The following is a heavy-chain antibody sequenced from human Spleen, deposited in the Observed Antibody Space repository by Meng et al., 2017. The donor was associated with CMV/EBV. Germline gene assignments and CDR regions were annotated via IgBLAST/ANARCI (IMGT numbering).Heavy chain of an antibody. V-gene: IGHV3-23*01. Sequence: GGSLKISCAASGFTFSSYAMSWVRQAPGKGLEWVSAISGSGGSTYYADSVKGRFTISRDNSKNTLYLQMNSLRAEDTAVYYCARDPRGAGGLDVWGQGTTVTVSS. CDR3: ARDPRGAGGLDV. D-gene: IGHD3-10*01. CDR2: ISGSGGST. CDR1: GFTFSSYA. J-gene: IGHJ6*02.